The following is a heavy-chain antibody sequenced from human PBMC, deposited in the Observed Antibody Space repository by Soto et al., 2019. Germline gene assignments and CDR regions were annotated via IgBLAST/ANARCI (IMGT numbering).Heavy chain of an antibody. Sequence: QVQLVQSGAEVKKPGSSVNVSCKASGGTFSSYAISWVRQAPGQGLEWMGGIIPIFGTANYAQKFQGRVTITADESTSTAYMELRSLRSEDTAVYYCAREPENSSGRSSTPFDSWGQGTLVTVSS. CDR1: GGTFSSYA. CDR3: AREPENSSGRSSTPFDS. D-gene: IGHD6-19*01. V-gene: IGHV1-69*01. J-gene: IGHJ4*02. CDR2: IIPIFGTA.